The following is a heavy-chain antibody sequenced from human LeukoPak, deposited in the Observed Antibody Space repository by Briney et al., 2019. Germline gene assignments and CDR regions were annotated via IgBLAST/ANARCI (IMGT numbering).Heavy chain of an antibody. D-gene: IGHD1-14*01. V-gene: IGHV3-21*04. J-gene: IGHJ1*01. CDR1: GFSFIGYG. Sequence: GGSLRLSCAASGFSFIGYGMSWVRQAPGKGLEWVSSISSGSGYIFYADSVKGRFTISRDNAQNALSLQMNALRVDDSAVYYCARDSGHTVTNEYFEHWGQGTLLTVSS. CDR2: ISSGSGYI. CDR3: ARDSGHTVTNEYFEH.